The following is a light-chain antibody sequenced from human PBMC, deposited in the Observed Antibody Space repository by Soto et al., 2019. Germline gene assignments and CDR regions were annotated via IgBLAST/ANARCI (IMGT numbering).Light chain of an antibody. Sequence: DIQMTQSPSSLSASVGDRVTITCQASQGINNYLNWYQQKSGKPPKLLIYDASNLEAGVPSRFSGSGSGTDFILSITSLQPEDVATYYYQQYESLPPRFGPGTTVEIK. CDR3: QQYESLPPR. CDR2: DAS. V-gene: IGKV1-33*01. J-gene: IGKJ3*01. CDR1: QGINNY.